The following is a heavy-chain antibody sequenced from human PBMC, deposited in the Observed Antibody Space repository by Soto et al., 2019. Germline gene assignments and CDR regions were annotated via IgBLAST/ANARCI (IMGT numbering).Heavy chain of an antibody. J-gene: IGHJ4*02. CDR3: ARDSSGYAPFDY. CDR2: TYYRSKWYN. D-gene: IGHD5-12*01. CDR1: GDTVSTTSAA. Sequence: SQTLSLTCAISGDTVSTTSAAWTWIRQSPSRGLEWVGRTYYRSKWYNDYAVSVKGRITINPDTSKNQFSLQLNSVTPEDTAVYYCARDSSGYAPFDYWGQGTLVTVSS. V-gene: IGHV6-1*01.